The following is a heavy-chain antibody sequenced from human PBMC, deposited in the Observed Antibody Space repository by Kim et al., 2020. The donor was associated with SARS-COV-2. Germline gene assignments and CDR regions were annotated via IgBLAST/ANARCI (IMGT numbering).Heavy chain of an antibody. V-gene: IGHV3-23*01. D-gene: IGHD1-1*01. Sequence: GGSLRLSCAASGFSFASYAMSWVRQAPGKGLEWVSGISGSGDYTSYADSVKGRFTISRDNSKNTVYLQMNSLRADDTAVYYCAKDPTWNGAFDLWGQGTMVTVSS. CDR1: GFSFASYA. J-gene: IGHJ3*01. CDR3: AKDPTWNGAFDL. CDR2: ISGSGDYT.